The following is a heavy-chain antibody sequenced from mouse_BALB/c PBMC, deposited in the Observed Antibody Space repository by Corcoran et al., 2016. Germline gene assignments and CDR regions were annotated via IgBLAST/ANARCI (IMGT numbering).Heavy chain of an antibody. CDR1: GFSLSTSGMG. V-gene: IGHV8-12*01. J-gene: IGHJ2*01. Sequence: QVTLKESGPGILQPSQTLSLTCSFSGFSLSTSGMGVSWIRQPSGKGLEWLAHIYWDDDKRYNPSLKSRLTISKDTSSNQVFLKITSVDTADTATYYCARRSLFFDYWGQGTTLTVSS. CDR2: IYWDDDK. CDR3: ARRSLFFDY. D-gene: IGHD6-1*01.